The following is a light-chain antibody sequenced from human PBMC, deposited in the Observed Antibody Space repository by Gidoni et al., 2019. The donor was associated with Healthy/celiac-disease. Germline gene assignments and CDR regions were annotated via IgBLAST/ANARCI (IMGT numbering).Light chain of an antibody. CDR3: QQSYSTPWT. J-gene: IGKJ1*01. CDR2: AAS. V-gene: IGKV1-39*01. CDR1: QSISSY. Sequence: IQMTQSPSSLSASVGDRVTITCRASQSISSYLNWSQQKAGKAPKLLIYAASSLQSGVPSRFSGSGSGTDFTLTISSLQPEDFATYYCQQSYSTPWTVGQGTKVEIK.